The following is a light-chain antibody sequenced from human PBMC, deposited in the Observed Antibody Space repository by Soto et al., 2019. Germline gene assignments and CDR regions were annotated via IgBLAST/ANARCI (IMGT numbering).Light chain of an antibody. CDR2: GAS. Sequence: EIVLTQSPGTLSLSPGERATLSCRASQSVYSSHLAWYQQKPGQAPRLLIYGASSRATGIPDRFSGSGSGTDFTLTISRLEPEHFAVYYGQQYDRSPWTFGQGTKVEIK. CDR3: QQYDRSPWT. CDR1: QSVYSSH. J-gene: IGKJ1*01. V-gene: IGKV3-20*01.